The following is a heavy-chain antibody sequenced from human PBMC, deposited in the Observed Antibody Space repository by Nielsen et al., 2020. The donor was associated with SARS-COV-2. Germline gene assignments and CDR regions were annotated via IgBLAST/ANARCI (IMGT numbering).Heavy chain of an antibody. D-gene: IGHD3-3*01. Sequence: GESLKISCKGSGYSFTSYWISWVRQMPGKGLEWMGRIDPSDSYTNYSPSFQGHVTISADKSISTAYLQWSSLKASDTAMYYCARLYYDFWSGYYYYYMDVWGKGTTVTVSS. J-gene: IGHJ6*03. CDR1: GYSFTSYW. V-gene: IGHV5-10-1*01. CDR2: IDPSDSYT. CDR3: ARLYYDFWSGYYYYYMDV.